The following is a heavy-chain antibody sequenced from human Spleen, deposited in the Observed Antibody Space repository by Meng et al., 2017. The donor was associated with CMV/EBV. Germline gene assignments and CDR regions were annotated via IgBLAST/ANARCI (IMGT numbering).Heavy chain of an antibody. CDR3: ARALSGYSYGFYYYYGMDV. D-gene: IGHD5-18*01. Sequence: LSLTCAASGFTFSSYAMHWVRQAPGKGLEWVSVIYSGGSTYYADSVKGRFTISRDNSKNTLYLQMNSLRAEDTAVYYCARALSGYSYGFYYYYGMDVWGQGTTVTVSS. J-gene: IGHJ6*02. CDR2: IYSGGST. CDR1: GFTFSSYA. V-gene: IGHV3-NL1*01.